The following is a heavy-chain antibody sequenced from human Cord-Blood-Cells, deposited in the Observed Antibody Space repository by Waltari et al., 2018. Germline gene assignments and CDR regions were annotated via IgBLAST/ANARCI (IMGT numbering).Heavy chain of an antibody. V-gene: IGHV1-24*01. Sequence: QVQLVQSGAEVKKPGASVKVSCKVSGYTLTELSMHWVRQAPGKGLEWMGGFDPEDGETIYAQKFQGRVTMTEDTSTDTAYMELSSLRSEDTAVYYCATGGYMSSPIEYISSSFDYWGQGTLVTVSS. J-gene: IGHJ4*02. CDR2: FDPEDGET. D-gene: IGHD6-6*01. CDR1: GYTLTELS. CDR3: ATGGYMSSPIEYISSSFDY.